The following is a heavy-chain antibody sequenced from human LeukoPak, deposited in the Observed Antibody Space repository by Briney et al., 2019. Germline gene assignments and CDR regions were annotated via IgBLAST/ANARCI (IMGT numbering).Heavy chain of an antibody. J-gene: IGHJ6*02. V-gene: IGHV3-33*01. CDR1: GFTFSSYG. CDR2: IRYDGNNK. CDR3: ARDRGSREDGMDV. D-gene: IGHD1-26*01. Sequence: GRSLRLSCAASGFTFSSYGMHWVRQAPGKGLEWVAVIRYDGNNKYYADFVKGRFTISRDNSKNTLYLQLNSLRAEDTAVYNCARDRGSREDGMDVWGQGTTVTVSS.